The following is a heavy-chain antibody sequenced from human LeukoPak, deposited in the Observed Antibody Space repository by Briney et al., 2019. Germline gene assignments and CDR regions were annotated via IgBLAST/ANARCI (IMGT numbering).Heavy chain of an antibody. D-gene: IGHD1-26*01. V-gene: IGHV3-30*02. CDR1: GFTFSSSG. CDR2: IRYDGSNK. Sequence: GESLRPSCAASGFTFSSSGMHSARQPPRHRPASAAFIRYDGSNKYYADSVKGRFTISRDNSKNTLYLQMNSLRAEDTAVYYCAKRSGSYYRFDYWGQGTLVTVSS. CDR3: AKRSGSYYRFDY. J-gene: IGHJ4*02.